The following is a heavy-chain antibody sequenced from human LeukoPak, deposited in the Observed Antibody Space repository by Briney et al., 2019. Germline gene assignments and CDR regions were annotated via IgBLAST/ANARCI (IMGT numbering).Heavy chain of an antibody. J-gene: IGHJ4*02. CDR1: GXXFTGYY. Sequence: GASVKVSCKASGXXFTGYYMHWVRQAXXXXXXXXXXIXXXSGGTNYAQKFQGRVTMTRDTSISTAYMELSRLRSDDTAVYYCARAPNPYYYDSSGYLPPDYWGQGTLVTVSS. CDR3: ARAPNPYYYDSSGYLPPDY. CDR2: IXXXSGGT. D-gene: IGHD3-22*01. V-gene: IGHV1-2*02.